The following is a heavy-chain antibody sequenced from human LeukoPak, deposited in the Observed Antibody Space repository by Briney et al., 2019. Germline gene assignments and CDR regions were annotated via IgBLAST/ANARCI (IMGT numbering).Heavy chain of an antibody. D-gene: IGHD3-22*01. CDR2: INSDGSST. CDR3: ARDGWGDSSGYYYS. CDR1: GFTFSDYY. J-gene: IGHJ4*02. Sequence: GGSLRLSCAASGFTFSDYYMHWVRQAPGKGLVCVSHINSDGSSTSYADSVKGRFTISRDNAKNTLYLQMNSLRGEDTAVYYCARDGWGDSSGYYYSWGQGTQVTVSS. V-gene: IGHV3-74*01.